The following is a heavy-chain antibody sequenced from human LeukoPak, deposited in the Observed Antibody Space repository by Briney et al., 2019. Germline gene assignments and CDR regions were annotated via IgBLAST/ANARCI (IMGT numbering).Heavy chain of an antibody. D-gene: IGHD3-22*01. CDR1: GFTFSSYA. J-gene: IGHJ4*02. CDR2: ISYDGSNK. V-gene: IGHV3-30-3*01. Sequence: GGSLRLSCAASGFTFSSYAMSWVRQAPGKGLEWVAVISYDGSNKYYADSVKGRFTISRDNSKNTLYLQMNSLRAEDTAVYYCARGRTYYYDSSGPTTFDYWGQGTLVTVSS. CDR3: ARGRTYYYDSSGPTTFDY.